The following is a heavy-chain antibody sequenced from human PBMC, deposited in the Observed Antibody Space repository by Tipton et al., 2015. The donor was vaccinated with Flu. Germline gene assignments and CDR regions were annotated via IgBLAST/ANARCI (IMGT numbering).Heavy chain of an antibody. V-gene: IGHV4-4*07. J-gene: IGHJ4*02. D-gene: IGHD3-10*01. CDR2: IYTSGIT. CDR1: GGSLSSFY. Sequence: QVQLVQSGAEVKPSETLSLTCTVSGGSLSSFYWTWIRQPAGKGLEWIGRIYTSGITKYNPSLKSRVTMSVDTSKNQFSLSLSSVTAADTAVYYCARGSGSGTFVIFDYWGQGTLVAVSS. CDR3: ARGSGSGTFVIFDY.